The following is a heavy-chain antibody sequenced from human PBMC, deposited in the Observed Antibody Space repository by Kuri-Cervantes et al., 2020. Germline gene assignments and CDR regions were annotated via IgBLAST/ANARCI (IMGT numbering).Heavy chain of an antibody. J-gene: IGHJ6*02. CDR3: ARGPDFWSGYYSTYYGVDV. V-gene: IGHV1-8*01. CDR2: MNPNSGNT. Sequence: ASVKVSCKASGYTFTSYDINWVRQATGQGLEWMGWMNPNSGNTGYAQKFQGRVTMTRNTSISTAYMELSSLGSEDTAVYYCARGPDFWSGYYSTYYGVDVWGQGTTVTVSS. D-gene: IGHD3-3*01. CDR1: GYTFTSYD.